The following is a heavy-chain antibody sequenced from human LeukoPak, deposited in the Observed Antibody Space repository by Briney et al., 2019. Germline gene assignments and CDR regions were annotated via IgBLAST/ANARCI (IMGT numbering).Heavy chain of an antibody. D-gene: IGHD1-26*01. Sequence: PGGSLRLSCAASGFTFSSYWMHWVRQAPGKGLVWVSRISPDASSTAYADSVKGRFTISRDNAKNTLYLQMNSLRAEDTAVYYCVYSGNYRFDYWGQGTLVTVSS. J-gene: IGHJ4*02. CDR1: GFTFSSYW. CDR2: ISPDASST. V-gene: IGHV3-74*01. CDR3: VYSGNYRFDY.